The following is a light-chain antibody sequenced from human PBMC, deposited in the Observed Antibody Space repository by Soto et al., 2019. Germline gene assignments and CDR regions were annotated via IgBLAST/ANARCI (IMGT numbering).Light chain of an antibody. CDR2: GAS. V-gene: IGKV3-20*01. Sequence: EIVLTQSPGSVSLSPGERATLSCRASETVKKNSLAWYQQKPGQAPRLLIYGASRRATGIPDSFSGSGSETDFILLISRLEPDNSAVYYCQQYAISPLTSGGGTKVEI. CDR3: QQYAISPLT. J-gene: IGKJ4*01. CDR1: ETVKKNS.